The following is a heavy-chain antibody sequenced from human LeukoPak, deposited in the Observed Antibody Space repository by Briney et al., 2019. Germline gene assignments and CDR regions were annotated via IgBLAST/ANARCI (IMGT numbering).Heavy chain of an antibody. V-gene: IGHV1-69*04. CDR2: IIPILGIA. CDR1: GGTFSSYT. CDR3: ARDSSREWFGDRYFDP. D-gene: IGHD3-10*01. Sequence: ASVKVSCKAPGGTFSSYTISWVRQAPGQGLEWMGRIIPILGIANYAQKFQGRVTITADKSTSTAYMELSSLRSEDTAVYYCARDSSREWFGDRYFDPWGQGTLVTVSS. J-gene: IGHJ5*02.